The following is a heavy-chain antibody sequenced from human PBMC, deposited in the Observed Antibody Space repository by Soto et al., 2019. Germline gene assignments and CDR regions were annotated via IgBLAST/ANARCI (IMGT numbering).Heavy chain of an antibody. CDR2: IIPIFGTA. V-gene: IGHV1-69*13. CDR3: ARDGFPRLYYGSGSDGMDV. J-gene: IGHJ6*02. CDR1: GGTFSSYA. D-gene: IGHD3-10*01. Sequence: ASVKVSCKASGGTFSSYAISWVRQAPGQGLEWMGGIIPIFGTANYAQKFQGRVTITADESTSTAYMELSSLRSEDTAVYYCARDGFPRLYYGSGSDGMDVWGQGTTVTVSS.